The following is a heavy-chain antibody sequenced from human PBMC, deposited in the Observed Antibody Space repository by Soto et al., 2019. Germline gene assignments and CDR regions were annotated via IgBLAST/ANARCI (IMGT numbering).Heavy chain of an antibody. CDR1: GGSISSSSYY. V-gene: IGHV4-39*01. D-gene: IGHD4-17*01. CDR2: IYYSGST. J-gene: IGHJ5*02. Sequence: SETLSLTCTVSGGSISSSSYYWGWIRQPPGKGLEWIGSIYYSGSTYYNPSLKSRVTISVDTSKNQFSLKLSSVTAADTAMYYCARLPGEVDYGKTWFDPWGQGTLVTSPQ. CDR3: ARLPGEVDYGKTWFDP.